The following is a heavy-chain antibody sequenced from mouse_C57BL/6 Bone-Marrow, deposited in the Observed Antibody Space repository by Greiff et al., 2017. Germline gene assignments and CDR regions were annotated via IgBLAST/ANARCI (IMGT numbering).Heavy chain of an antibody. CDR2: IDPETGGT. CDR1: GYTFTDYE. Sequence: VQLQQSGAELVRPGASVTLSCKASGYTFTDYEMHWVKQTPVHGLEWIGAIDPETGGTAYNQKFKGQAILTADKSSSTAYLALRSLTSEDSAVYYCTIRIYYYGSSYRAMDYWGQGTSVTVSS. CDR3: TIRIYYYGSSYRAMDY. J-gene: IGHJ4*01. V-gene: IGHV1-15*01. D-gene: IGHD1-1*01.